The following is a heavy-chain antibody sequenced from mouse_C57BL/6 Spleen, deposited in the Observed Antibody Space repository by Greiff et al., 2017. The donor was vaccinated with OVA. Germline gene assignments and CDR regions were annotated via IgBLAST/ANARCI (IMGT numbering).Heavy chain of an antibody. D-gene: IGHD1-1*01. CDR3: ARGILRFYAMDY. V-gene: IGHV5-17*01. Sequence: EVKVVDSGGGLVKPGGSLKLSCAASGFTFSDYGMHWVRQAPEKGLEWVAYISSGSSTIYYADTVKGRFTISRDNAKNTLFLQMTSLRSEDTAMYYCARGILRFYAMDYWGQGTSVTVSS. J-gene: IGHJ4*01. CDR1: GFTFSDYG. CDR2: ISSGSSTI.